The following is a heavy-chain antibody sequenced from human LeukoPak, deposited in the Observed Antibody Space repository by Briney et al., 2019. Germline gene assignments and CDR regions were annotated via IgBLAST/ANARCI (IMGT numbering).Heavy chain of an antibody. Sequence: GGSLRLSCAASGFTVSSNYMSWVRQAPGKGLEWVSVIYSGGSTYYADSVKGRFTISRDNSKNALYLQMNSLRAEDTAVYYCARAGSSAVFDYWGQGTLVTVSS. D-gene: IGHD6-6*01. J-gene: IGHJ4*02. CDR1: GFTVSSNY. CDR2: IYSGGST. V-gene: IGHV3-53*01. CDR3: ARAGSSAVFDY.